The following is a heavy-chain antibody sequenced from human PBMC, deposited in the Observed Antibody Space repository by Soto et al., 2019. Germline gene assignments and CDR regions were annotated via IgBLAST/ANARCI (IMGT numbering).Heavy chain of an antibody. Sequence: PSETLSLTCTVSGGSISSYYWSWIRPPAGKGLEWIGRIYTSGSTNYNPSLKSRVTMSVDTSKNQFSLKLSSVTAADTAVYYCARDLGTTPPYYYGMDVWGQGTTVTVSS. D-gene: IGHD3-16*01. CDR2: IYTSGST. V-gene: IGHV4-4*07. CDR3: ARDLGTTPPYYYGMDV. CDR1: GGSISSYY. J-gene: IGHJ6*02.